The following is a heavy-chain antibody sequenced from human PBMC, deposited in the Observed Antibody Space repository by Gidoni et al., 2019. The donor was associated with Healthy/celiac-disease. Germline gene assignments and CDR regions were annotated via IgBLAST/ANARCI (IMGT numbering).Heavy chain of an antibody. J-gene: IGHJ4*02. CDR1: SSYG. D-gene: IGHD4-17*01. CDR2: IWYDGSNK. V-gene: IGHV3-33*01. Sequence: SSYGMHWVRQAPGKGLEWVAVIWYDGSNKYYADSVKGRFTISRDKSKNTLYLQMNSLRAEDTAVYYCARGGYTVTTSEYFDYWGQGTLVTVSS. CDR3: ARGGYTVTTSEYFDY.